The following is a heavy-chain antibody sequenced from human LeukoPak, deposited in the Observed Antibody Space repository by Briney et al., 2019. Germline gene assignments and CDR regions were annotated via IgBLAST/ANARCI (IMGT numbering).Heavy chain of an antibody. CDR2: ISWNSGSI. V-gene: IGHV3-9*01. CDR3: AKGNRPVYSSGWYSY. D-gene: IGHD6-19*01. Sequence: GGSLRLSCAASGFTFSSYAMHWVRQAPGKGLEWASGISWNSGSIGYADSVKGRFTISRDNAKNSLYLQMNSLRAEDTALYYCAKGNRPVYSSGWYSYWGQGTLVTVSS. CDR1: GFTFSSYA. J-gene: IGHJ4*02.